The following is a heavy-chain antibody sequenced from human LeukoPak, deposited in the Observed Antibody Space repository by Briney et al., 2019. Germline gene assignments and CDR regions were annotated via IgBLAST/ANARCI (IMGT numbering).Heavy chain of an antibody. J-gene: IGHJ6*03. CDR2: IYYSGST. CDR3: ARVDSSGYYGYYYYYYMDV. D-gene: IGHD3-22*01. CDR1: GGSISSYY. V-gene: IGHV4-59*01. Sequence: PSETLSLTCTVSGGSISSYYWSWIRQPPGKGLEWIGYIYYSGSTNYNPSLKSRVTISVDTSKDQFSLKLSSVTAADTAVYYCARVDSSGYYGYYYYYYMDVWGKGTTVTISS.